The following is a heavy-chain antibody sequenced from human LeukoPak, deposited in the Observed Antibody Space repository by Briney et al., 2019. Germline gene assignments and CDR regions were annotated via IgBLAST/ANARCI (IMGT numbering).Heavy chain of an antibody. D-gene: IGHD6-13*01. CDR2: IIPTFGTA. V-gene: IGHV1-69*13. J-gene: IGHJ4*02. CDR3: ARVVAAAGKEVDY. Sequence: VASVKVSCKASGGTFSSYAISWVRQAPGQGLEWMGGIIPTFGTANYVQKFQGRVTITADESTSTAYMEPSSLRSEDTAVYYCARVVAAAGKEVDYWGQGTLVTVSS. CDR1: GGTFSSYA.